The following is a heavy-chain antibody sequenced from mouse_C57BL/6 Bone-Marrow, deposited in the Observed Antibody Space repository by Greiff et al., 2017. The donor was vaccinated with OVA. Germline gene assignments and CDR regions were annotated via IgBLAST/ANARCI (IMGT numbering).Heavy chain of an antibody. CDR3: ASRGLRRGWYFDV. Sequence: VQLQQPGAELVKPGASVKLSCKASGYTFTSYWMHWVKQRPGQGLEWIGMIHPNSGSTNYNEKFKSKATLTVDKSSSTAYMQLSSLTSEDSAVYYCASRGLRRGWYFDVWGTGTTVTVSS. CDR1: GYTFTSYW. CDR2: IHPNSGST. D-gene: IGHD2-2*01. V-gene: IGHV1-64*01. J-gene: IGHJ1*03.